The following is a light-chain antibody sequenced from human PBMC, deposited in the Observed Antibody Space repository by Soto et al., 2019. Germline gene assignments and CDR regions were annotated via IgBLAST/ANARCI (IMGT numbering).Light chain of an antibody. CDR2: GAS. V-gene: IGKV3-15*01. CDR1: QSVSSD. J-gene: IGKJ1*01. CDR3: QQYNNWQPRT. Sequence: EIGITQALATLAVRRGGKDSLSWRASQSVSSDLAWYHQKPGQAPRLLIYGASTRATGIPARFSGSGHGTEFTRPISSPQSEDRAVYYCQQYNNWQPRTFGQGTKVDIK.